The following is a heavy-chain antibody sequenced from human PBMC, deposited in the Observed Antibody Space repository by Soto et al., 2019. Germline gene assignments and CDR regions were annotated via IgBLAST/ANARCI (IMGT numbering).Heavy chain of an antibody. V-gene: IGHV1-18*01. CDR1: GYTFTSYG. J-gene: IGHJ5*02. D-gene: IGHD3-9*01. Sequence: ASVKVSCKASGYTFTSYGISWVRQAPGQGLEWMGWISAYNGNTNYAQELQGRVTMTTDTSTSTAYMELRSLRSDDTAVYYCARAPHFDWYTTNWFDPWGQGTLVTVSS. CDR3: ARAPHFDWYTTNWFDP. CDR2: ISAYNGNT.